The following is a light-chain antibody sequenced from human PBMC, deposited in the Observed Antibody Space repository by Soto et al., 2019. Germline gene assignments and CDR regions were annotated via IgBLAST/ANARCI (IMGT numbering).Light chain of an antibody. CDR3: ATHGGNNNFWV. Sequence: QSALTQPPSASGSPGQSVTISCTGTSSDVGAYNFVSWYQQYPGKAPKLIIFEVSKRPSGVPGRFSGSKSGDTASLTVSGLRAEDEADYYCATHGGNNNFWVFGGGTKVTVL. V-gene: IGLV2-8*01. CDR2: EVS. J-gene: IGLJ3*02. CDR1: SSDVGAYNF.